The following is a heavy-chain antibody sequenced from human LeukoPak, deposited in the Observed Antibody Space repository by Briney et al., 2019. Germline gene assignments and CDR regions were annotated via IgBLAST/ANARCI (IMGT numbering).Heavy chain of an antibody. CDR3: ATDILGDFDWLLRGDY. CDR1: GYTLTELS. CDR2: FDPEDGET. Sequence: ASVKVSCKVSGYTLTELSMHWARQAPGKGLEWMGGFDPEDGETIYEQKFQGRVTMTEDTSTDTAYMELSSLRSEDTAVYYCATDILGDFDWLLRGDYWGQGTLVTVSS. V-gene: IGHV1-24*01. D-gene: IGHD3-9*01. J-gene: IGHJ4*02.